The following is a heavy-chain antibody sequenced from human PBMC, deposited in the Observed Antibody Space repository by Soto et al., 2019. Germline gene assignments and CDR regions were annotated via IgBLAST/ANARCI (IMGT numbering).Heavy chain of an antibody. V-gene: IGHV1-69*02. J-gene: IGHJ4*02. CDR1: GGTFSSYT. Sequence: QVQLVQSGAEVKKPGSSVKVSCKASGGTFSSYTISWVRQAPGQGLEWMGRIIPILGIANYAQKFQGRVTITADKSTSTAYMELSSLRSEDTAVYYCARGKLWFGELLWLDYWGQGTLVTVSS. D-gene: IGHD3-10*01. CDR2: IIPILGIA. CDR3: ARGKLWFGELLWLDY.